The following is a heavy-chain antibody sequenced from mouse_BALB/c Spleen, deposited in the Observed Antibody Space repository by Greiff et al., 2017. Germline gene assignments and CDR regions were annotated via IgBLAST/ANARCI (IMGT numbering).Heavy chain of an antibody. CDR2: ISSGGST. Sequence: EVKLVESGGGLVKPGGSLKLSCAASGFTFSSYAMSWVRQTPEKRLEWVASISSGGSTYYPDSLKGRFTLSSDNARNILNLQMSSLRSEDTAMYYCARDDGYDLGYAMDYWGQGTSVTVSA. V-gene: IGHV5-6-5*01. D-gene: IGHD2-2*01. J-gene: IGHJ4*01. CDR1: GFTFSSYA. CDR3: ARDDGYDLGYAMDY.